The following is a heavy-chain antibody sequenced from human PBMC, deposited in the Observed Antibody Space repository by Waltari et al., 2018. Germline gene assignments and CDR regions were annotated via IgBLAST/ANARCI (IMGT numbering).Heavy chain of an antibody. Sequence: EVQLLESGGGLVQPGGSVRLSCQASRFTSFTHAINWVRQAPGKGLEWGSSIRVSDATYYADSVKGRFTISRDYSDNTVYLQMDSLRADDTAVYFCAKPFYNWDDPLHSWGQGMPVTVSS. CDR3: AKPFYNWDDPLHS. V-gene: IGHV3-23*01. CDR2: IRVSDAT. J-gene: IGHJ1*01. D-gene: IGHD1-20*01. CDR1: RFTSFTHA.